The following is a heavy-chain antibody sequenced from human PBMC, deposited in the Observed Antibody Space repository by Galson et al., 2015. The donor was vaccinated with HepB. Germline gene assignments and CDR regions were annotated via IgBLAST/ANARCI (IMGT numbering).Heavy chain of an antibody. J-gene: IGHJ5*02. CDR3: AHKGNSGGWFDP. CDR1: GFSLSTSEVA. D-gene: IGHD5-18*01. V-gene: IGHV2-5*02. Sequence: PALVKPTQTLTLTCTFSGFSLSTSEVAVGWIRQPPGKALEWLALIYWDDDKRYSPSLKSRLTITKDTSKNQVVLTMTNMDPVDTATYYCAHKGNSGGWFDPWGQGTLVTVSS. CDR2: IYWDDDK.